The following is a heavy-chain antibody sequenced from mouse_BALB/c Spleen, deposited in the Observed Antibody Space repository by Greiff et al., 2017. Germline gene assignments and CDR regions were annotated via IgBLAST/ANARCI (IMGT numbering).Heavy chain of an antibody. J-gene: IGHJ3*01. CDR3: TRPSYYGNYMFAY. Sequence: EVKLVESGGGLVQPGGSMKLSCVASGFTFSNYWMNWVRQSPEKGLEWVAEIRLKSNNYATHYAESVKGRFTISRDDSKSSVYLQMNNLRAEDTGIYYCTRPSYYGNYMFAYWGQGTLVTVSA. D-gene: IGHD2-10*01. CDR1: GFTFSNYW. CDR2: IRLKSNNYAT. V-gene: IGHV6-6*02.